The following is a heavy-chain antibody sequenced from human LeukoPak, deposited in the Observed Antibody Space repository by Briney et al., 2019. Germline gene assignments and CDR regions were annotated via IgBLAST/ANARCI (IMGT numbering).Heavy chain of an antibody. J-gene: IGHJ2*01. D-gene: IGHD1-26*01. CDR1: GFTFSSYG. V-gene: IGHV3-30*02. CDR3: ARGGSSVGDWYFDL. CDR2: IRYDGSNK. Sequence: GGSLRLSCAASGFTFSSYGMHWVRQAPGKGLEWVAFIRYDGSNKYYADSVKGRFTISRDNSKNTLYLQMNSLRAEDTAVYYCARGGSSVGDWYFDLWGRGTLVTVSS.